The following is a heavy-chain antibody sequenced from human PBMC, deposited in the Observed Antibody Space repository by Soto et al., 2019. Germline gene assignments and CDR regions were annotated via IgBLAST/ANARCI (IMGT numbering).Heavy chain of an antibody. J-gene: IGHJ5*02. CDR2: INHSGST. CDR3: ARGLNSCGSCHGRWFDP. Sequence: SETLSLTCAVYGGSFSGYYWSWIRQPPGKGLEWIGEINHSGSTNYNPSLKSRVTISVDTSKNQFSLKLSSVTAADTAVYYCARGLNSCGSCHGRWFDPWGQGTLVTVSS. D-gene: IGHD2-15*01. V-gene: IGHV4-34*01. CDR1: GGSFSGYY.